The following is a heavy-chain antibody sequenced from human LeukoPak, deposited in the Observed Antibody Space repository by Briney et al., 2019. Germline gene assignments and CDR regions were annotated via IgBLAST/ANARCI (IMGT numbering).Heavy chain of an antibody. CDR1: GGSISSSSYY. D-gene: IGHD3-22*01. CDR3: ARDQYYYDSSGYLTFDY. CDR2: SNHSGST. Sequence: PSETLSLTCTVSGGSISSSSYYWGWIRQPPGKGLEWIGESNHSGSTNYNPSLKSRVTMSVDTSKNQFFLKLSSVTAADTAVYYCARDQYYYDSSGYLTFDYWGQGTLVTVSS. V-gene: IGHV4-39*07. J-gene: IGHJ4*02.